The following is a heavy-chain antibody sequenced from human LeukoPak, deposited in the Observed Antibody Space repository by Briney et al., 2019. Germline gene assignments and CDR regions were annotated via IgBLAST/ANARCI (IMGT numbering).Heavy chain of an antibody. J-gene: IGHJ5*02. D-gene: IGHD3-3*01. CDR2: IIPIFGTA. Sequence: ASVKVSCKSSGGTFSSYAISWVRQAPGQGLEWMGGIIPIFGTANFAQKFQGRVTITEDESTSTGYMELSSLRSEDTAVYYCARDGTYYDFWSGYSRAGNWFDPWGQGTLVTVSS. CDR1: GGTFSSYA. V-gene: IGHV1-69*13. CDR3: ARDGTYYDFWSGYSRAGNWFDP.